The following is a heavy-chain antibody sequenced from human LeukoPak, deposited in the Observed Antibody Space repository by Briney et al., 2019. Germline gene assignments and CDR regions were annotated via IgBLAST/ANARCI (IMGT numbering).Heavy chain of an antibody. J-gene: IGHJ6*03. CDR3: ARDGPYCGGDCYSYMDV. V-gene: IGHV1-69*05. D-gene: IGHD2-21*01. Sequence: GASVKVSCKASGGTFSSYAISWVRQAPGQGLEWMGGIIPIFGTANYAQKFQGRVTITTDESTNTAYMELSSLRSKDTAVYYCARDGPYCGGDCYSYMDVWGKGTTVTVSS. CDR2: IIPIFGTA. CDR1: GGTFSSYA.